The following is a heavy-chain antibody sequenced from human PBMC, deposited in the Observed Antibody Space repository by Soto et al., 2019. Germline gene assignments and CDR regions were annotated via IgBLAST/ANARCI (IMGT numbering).Heavy chain of an antibody. CDR3: ARGQYYDFWSGYAH. V-gene: IGHV1-8*01. J-gene: IGHJ4*02. CDR2: MNPNSGNT. D-gene: IGHD3-3*01. CDR1: GYTFTSYD. Sequence: ASVKVSCKAAGYTFTSYDINWGRQATGQGLEWMGWMNPNSGNTGYAQKFQGRVTMTRNTSISTAYMELSSLRSEGTAVYYCARGQYYDFWSGYAHWGQGTLVTVSS.